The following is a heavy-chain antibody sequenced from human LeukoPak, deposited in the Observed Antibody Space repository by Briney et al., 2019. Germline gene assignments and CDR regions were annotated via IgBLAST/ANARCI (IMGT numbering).Heavy chain of an antibody. J-gene: IGHJ4*02. CDR1: RFTFNTYA. Sequence: TGGSLRLSCVASRFTFNTYAVNWVRQAPGKGLEWVSAISSNGDFTYYADSVRGRFTISRDNSKNTVFLQINGLRAEDTAVYYCARVKRDCSGGTCYSYDYWGQRTLVTVSS. CDR2: ISSNGDFT. D-gene: IGHD2-15*01. V-gene: IGHV3-23*01. CDR3: ARVKRDCSGGTCYSYDY.